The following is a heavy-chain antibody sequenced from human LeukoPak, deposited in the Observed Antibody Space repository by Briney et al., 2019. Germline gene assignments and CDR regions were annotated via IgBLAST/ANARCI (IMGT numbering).Heavy chain of an antibody. D-gene: IGHD1-1*01. CDR3: ARGPEPGGTSYAFHI. V-gene: IGHV3-74*01. Sequence: GGSLRLSCAASGFTFSNYWMHWVRQAPRKWQEWVSHINSDGSGTFYADPVRGRFTISRDNAKNTLYLQMNSLRAEDTAVYYCARGPEPGGTSYAFHIWSQGTMVTGSS. CDR1: GFTFSNYW. CDR2: INSDGSGT. J-gene: IGHJ3*02.